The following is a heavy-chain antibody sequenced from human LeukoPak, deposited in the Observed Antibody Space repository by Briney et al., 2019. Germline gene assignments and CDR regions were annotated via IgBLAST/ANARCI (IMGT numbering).Heavy chain of an antibody. CDR2: INWSGGST. CDR3: ARDYCGGDCYPFDY. V-gene: IGHV3-20*04. Sequence: PGGSLRLSCAVSGFTFDDYGVSWVRQAPGKGLEWVSGINWSGGSTGYADSVKGRFTISRDNAKKSVYLKMNSLRGEDTALYYCARDYCGGDCYPFDYWGQGTLVTVSS. CDR1: GFTFDDYG. J-gene: IGHJ4*02. D-gene: IGHD2-21*02.